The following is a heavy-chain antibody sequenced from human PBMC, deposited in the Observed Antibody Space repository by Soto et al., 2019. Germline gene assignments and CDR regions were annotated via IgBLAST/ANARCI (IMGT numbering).Heavy chain of an antibody. V-gene: IGHV3-30*04. D-gene: IGHD6-19*01. J-gene: IGHJ5*02. CDR2: IAYDGSNR. CDR1: GFSISRSA. Sequence: QVQLVESGGGVVQPGRSLRLSCAASGFSISRSAMHWVRQAPGKGLEWVAVIAYDGSNRWYADSAKGRFTISRDNSKNSVYLQISSLGGEDTAVYYCARDLQAGTDNVNWFATWGQGTLVTVSS. CDR3: ARDLQAGTDNVNWFAT.